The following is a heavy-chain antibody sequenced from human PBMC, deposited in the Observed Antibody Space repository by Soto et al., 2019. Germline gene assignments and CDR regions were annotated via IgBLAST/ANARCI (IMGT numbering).Heavy chain of an antibody. D-gene: IGHD2-15*01. CDR2: ISWNSGSI. J-gene: IGHJ4*02. CDR3: AKGGARYCSGGSCYSSFDY. Sequence: QTGGSLRLSCAASGFTFDDYAMHWVRQAPGKGLEWVSGISWNSGSIGYADSVKGRFTISRDNAKNSLYLQMNSLRAEDTALYYCAKGGARYCSGGSCYSSFDYWGQGTLVTVSS. CDR1: GFTFDDYA. V-gene: IGHV3-9*01.